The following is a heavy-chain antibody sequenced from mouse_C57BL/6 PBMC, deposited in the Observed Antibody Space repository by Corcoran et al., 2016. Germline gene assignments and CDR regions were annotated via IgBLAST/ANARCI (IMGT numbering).Heavy chain of an antibody. D-gene: IGHD2-4*01. Sequence: EVQLQQSGPVMVKPGASVKMSCKASGYTFTDYYMSWVKQRQGKSLEWIGVITPHNGGTSDNQKFKGKATLTVDKSSSTAYMELNSLTSEDSAVYYCASRDYDYDSFAYWGQGTLVTVSA. CDR3: ASRDYDYDSFAY. J-gene: IGHJ3*01. V-gene: IGHV1-19*01. CDR2: ITPHNGGT. CDR1: GYTFTDYY.